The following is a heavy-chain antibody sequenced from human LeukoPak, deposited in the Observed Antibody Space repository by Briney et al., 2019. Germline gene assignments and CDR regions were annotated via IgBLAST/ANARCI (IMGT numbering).Heavy chain of an antibody. CDR1: GGSISSYY. D-gene: IGHD6-19*01. J-gene: IGHJ4*02. Sequence: PSKTLSLTCTVSGGSISSYYWSWIRQPPGKGLEWIGYIYYSGSTNYNPSLKSRVTISVDTSKNQFSLKLSSVTAADTAVYYCARHAAVAGTAFDYWGQGTLVTVSS. V-gene: IGHV4-59*08. CDR2: IYYSGST. CDR3: ARHAAVAGTAFDY.